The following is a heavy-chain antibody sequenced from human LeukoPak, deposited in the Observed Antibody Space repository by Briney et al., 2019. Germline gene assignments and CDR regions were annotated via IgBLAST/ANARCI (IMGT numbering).Heavy chain of an antibody. CDR3: AKDPGYGDYCFDY. Sequence: GGSLRLSCAASGFTFSSYAMSWVRQAPGKGLEWVSAISGSGGSTYYADSVKGRFTISRDNSKNTLYLQLNSLRAEDTAVYYCAKDPGYGDYCFDYWGQGTLVTVSS. J-gene: IGHJ4*02. V-gene: IGHV3-23*01. CDR2: ISGSGGST. D-gene: IGHD4-17*01. CDR1: GFTFSSYA.